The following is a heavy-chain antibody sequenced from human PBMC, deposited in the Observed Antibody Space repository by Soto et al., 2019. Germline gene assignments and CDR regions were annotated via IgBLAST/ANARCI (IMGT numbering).Heavy chain of an antibody. J-gene: IGHJ6*02. CDR3: ARVRDSFGLDV. D-gene: IGHD2-15*01. Sequence: SETLSLTCNVSGGSITGAYYCNWIRQQAGNGLEWIGSIHYRRTTDYNPSLKSRITISLDRSKNQFALKLSSVTAADTAVYYCARVRDSFGLDVWGQGTTVT. CDR1: GGSITGAYY. V-gene: IGHV4-31*03. CDR2: IHYRRTT.